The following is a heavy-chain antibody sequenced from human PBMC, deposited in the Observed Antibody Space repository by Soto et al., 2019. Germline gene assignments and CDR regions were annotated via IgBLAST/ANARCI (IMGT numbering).Heavy chain of an antibody. CDR3: AKDLREGSGFCGDY. J-gene: IGHJ4*02. Sequence: PGGSLRLSCAASGFTFSSYAMSWVRQAPGKGLEWVSAISGSGGSTYYADSVKGRFTISRDNSKNTLYLQMNSLRAEDTAVYYCAKDLREGSGFCGDYWGQGTLVTVS. CDR2: ISGSGGST. CDR1: GFTFSSYA. D-gene: IGHD6-19*01. V-gene: IGHV3-23*01.